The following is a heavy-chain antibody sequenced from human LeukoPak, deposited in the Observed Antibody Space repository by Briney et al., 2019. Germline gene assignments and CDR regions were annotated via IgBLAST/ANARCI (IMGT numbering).Heavy chain of an antibody. V-gene: IGHV3-7*01. CDR1: GFTFSSYW. D-gene: IGHD5-12*01. CDR2: IKQDGSEK. CDR3: ASGGSGYDVDY. J-gene: IGHJ4*02. Sequence: GGSLRLSCAASGFTFSSYWMSWVRQAPGKGLEWVTNIKQDGSEKYYVDSVKGRFTISRDNAKNSLYLQMNSLRAEDTAVYYCASGGSGYDVDYWGQGTLVTVSS.